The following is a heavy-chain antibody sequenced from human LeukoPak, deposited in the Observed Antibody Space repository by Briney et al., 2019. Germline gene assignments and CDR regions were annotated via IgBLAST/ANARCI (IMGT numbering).Heavy chain of an antibody. V-gene: IGHV4-34*01. J-gene: IGHJ4*02. CDR2: VNHSGST. Sequence: SETLSLTCGVYDGSFSVYYWSWIRQPPGKGLEWIGEVNHSGSTNYKSSLKSRVTISVDTSKNQFSLKLSSVTAADTAVYYCARGLSYWGQGTLVTVSS. CDR1: DGSFSVYY. CDR3: ARGLSY.